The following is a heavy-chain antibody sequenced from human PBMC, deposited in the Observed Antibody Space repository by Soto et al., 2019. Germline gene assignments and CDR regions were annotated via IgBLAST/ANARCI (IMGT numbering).Heavy chain of an antibody. CDR3: AKDRTRMVRVLEYFQH. V-gene: IGHV3-30-3*01. J-gene: IGHJ1*01. CDR2: ISYDGSNK. D-gene: IGHD3-10*01. Sequence: GGSLRLSCAASGFTFSSYAMHWVRQAPGKGLEWVAVISYDGSNKYYADSVKGRFTISRDNSKNTLYLQMNSLRAEDTAVYYCAKDRTRMVRVLEYFQHWGQGTLVTVSS. CDR1: GFTFSSYA.